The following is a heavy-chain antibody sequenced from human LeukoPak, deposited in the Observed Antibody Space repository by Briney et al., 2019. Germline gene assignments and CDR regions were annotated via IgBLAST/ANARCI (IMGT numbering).Heavy chain of an antibody. CDR3: ARLDYGILTGYPYFDY. Sequence: GGSLRLSCAASGFTFSSYSMNWVRQAPGKGLEWVSSICSSSSYIYYADSVKGRFTISRDNAKNSLYLQMNSLRAEDTAVYYCARLDYGILTGYPYFDYWGQGTLVTVSS. D-gene: IGHD3-9*01. CDR2: ICSSSSYI. V-gene: IGHV3-21*01. J-gene: IGHJ4*02. CDR1: GFTFSSYS.